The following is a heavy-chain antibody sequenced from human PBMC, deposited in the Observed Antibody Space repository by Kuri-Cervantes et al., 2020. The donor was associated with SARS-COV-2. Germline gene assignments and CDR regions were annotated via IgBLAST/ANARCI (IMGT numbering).Heavy chain of an antibody. CDR3: AKDRVGVQDF. CDR1: GFTFSSYA. D-gene: IGHD2-21*01. V-gene: IGHV3-30-3*01. CDR2: ISHDGSNK. Sequence: GESLKISCAASGFTFSSYAMHWVRQAPGKGLEWVAVISHDGSNKYYADSVKGRFTISRDNSQNTLYLHMKSLRSEDTAMYYCAKDRVGVQDFWGQGTLVTVSS. J-gene: IGHJ4*02.